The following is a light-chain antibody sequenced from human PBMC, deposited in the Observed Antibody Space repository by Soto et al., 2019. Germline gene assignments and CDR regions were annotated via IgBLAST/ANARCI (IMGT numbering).Light chain of an antibody. CDR3: QQYNSYPWT. J-gene: IGKJ1*01. V-gene: IGKV1-5*03. Sequence: DIQMTQSPSTLSASVGDRVTITCRASPSISSWLAWYQQKPGKAPKLLIYKSSSLESGVPSRFSGSGSGTEFTLTISSLQTDDFATYYCQQYNSYPWTFGQGTKVEIK. CDR1: PSISSW. CDR2: KSS.